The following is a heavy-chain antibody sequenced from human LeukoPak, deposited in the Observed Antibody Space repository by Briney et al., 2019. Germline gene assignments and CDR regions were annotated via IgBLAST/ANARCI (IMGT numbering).Heavy chain of an antibody. Sequence: GGSLRLSCAASGFTFSDYYMSWIRQAPGKGLEWVSYISSSGSTIYYADSVKGRFTISRDNAKNSLYLQMNSLRAEDTAVYYCARDFGGRDFWSGYSPYYYYYMDVWGKGTTVTVS. D-gene: IGHD3-3*01. CDR2: ISSSGSTI. CDR3: ARDFGGRDFWSGYSPYYYYYMDV. J-gene: IGHJ6*03. V-gene: IGHV3-11*04. CDR1: GFTFSDYY.